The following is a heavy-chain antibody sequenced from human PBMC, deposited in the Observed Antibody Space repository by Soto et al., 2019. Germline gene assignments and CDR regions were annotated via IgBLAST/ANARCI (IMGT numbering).Heavy chain of an antibody. CDR3: ARYRSLDP. V-gene: IGHV3-23*01. CDR2: SSATGAGT. J-gene: IGHJ5*02. Sequence: GGSLRLSCATSGFTFSSYGMTWVRQAPGKGLEWVSFSSATGAGTYYADSVKGRFTISRDNSKNTLYLQMTSLRAEDTAVYYCARYRSLDPWGQGILVTVSS. D-gene: IGHD2-15*01. CDR1: GFTFSSYG.